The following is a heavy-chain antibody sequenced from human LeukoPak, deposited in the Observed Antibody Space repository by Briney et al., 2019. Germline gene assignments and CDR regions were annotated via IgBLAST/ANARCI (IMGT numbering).Heavy chain of an antibody. CDR1: GFTFSSYG. V-gene: IGHV3-30*03. CDR3: ARDGGIAVAEPGDYFDY. Sequence: GGTLRLSCAASGFTFSSYGMHWVRQGPGKGLEWVAVISYDGSNKYYADSVKGRFTISRDNSKNTLYLQMNSLRAEDTAVHYCARDGGIAVAEPGDYFDYWGQGTLVTVSS. CDR2: ISYDGSNK. D-gene: IGHD6-13*01. J-gene: IGHJ4*02.